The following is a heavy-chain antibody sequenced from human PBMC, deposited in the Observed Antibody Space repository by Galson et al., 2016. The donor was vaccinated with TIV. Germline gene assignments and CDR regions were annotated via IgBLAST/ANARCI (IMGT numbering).Heavy chain of an antibody. D-gene: IGHD3-9*01. CDR2: VYPGDADT. CDR1: GYTFASHW. V-gene: IGHV5-51*03. Sequence: QSGAEVKRPGESLKISCRGSGYTFASHWIAWVRQMPGKGLELMGVVYPGDADTRYTPSFQGQVTISVDKSTKTAYLEWTSLKSSETAMYYWARPTGINHIGPFEMWGQGTMVIVSS. J-gene: IGHJ3*02. CDR3: ARPTGINHIGPFEM.